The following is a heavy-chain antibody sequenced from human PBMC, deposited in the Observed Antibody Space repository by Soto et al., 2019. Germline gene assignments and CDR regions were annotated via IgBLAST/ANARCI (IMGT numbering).Heavy chain of an antibody. J-gene: IGHJ5*02. CDR3: SRRAPEGFDP. CDR2: IDYRGTI. V-gene: IGHV4-39*02. CDR1: GGSIATSSYF. Sequence: XETLSLTCTVSGGSIATSSYFWAWIRRPPGKGLEWIGSIDYRGTIYNNPSLKSRVTISVDTSKNHFSLKLDSVTAADTALYYCSRRAPEGFDPWGQGTLVT.